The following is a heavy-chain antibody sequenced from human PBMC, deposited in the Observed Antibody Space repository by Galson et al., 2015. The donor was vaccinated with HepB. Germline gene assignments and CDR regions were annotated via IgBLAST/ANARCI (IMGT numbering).Heavy chain of an antibody. CDR3: SGGYHNNGWFDS. CDR1: GGSFSDYY. CDR2: INHSGST. D-gene: IGHD3-22*01. V-gene: IGHV4-34*01. Sequence: ETLSLTCALYGGSFSDYYWSWIRQPPEKGLEWIGEINHSGSTNYNPSLKSRVTISVDTSKNQFSLKLSSVTAADTAVYYCSGGYHNNGWFDSWGHGTLVTVSS. J-gene: IGHJ5*01.